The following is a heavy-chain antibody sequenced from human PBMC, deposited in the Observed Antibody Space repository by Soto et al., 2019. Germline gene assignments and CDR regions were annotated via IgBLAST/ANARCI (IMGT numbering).Heavy chain of an antibody. CDR2: IYWDDDK. Sequence: QITLKESGPTLVKPTQTLTLTCTFSGFSLSTSGVGLGWICQPPGKALGWLALIYWDDDKRYSPSLKSRLTITQDTSKKQVVLTMTSFDRVHSATDSCAHTFADFPPLYYFDYWGQGTLVTFSS. D-gene: IGHD2-21*02. CDR3: AHTFADFPPLYYFDY. CDR1: GFSLSTSGVG. V-gene: IGHV2-5*02. J-gene: IGHJ4*02.